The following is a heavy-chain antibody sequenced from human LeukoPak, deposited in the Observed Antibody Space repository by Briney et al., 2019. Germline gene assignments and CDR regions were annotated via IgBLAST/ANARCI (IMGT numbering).Heavy chain of an antibody. CDR2: INHSGST. CDR1: GGSFSGYY. Sequence: MPSETLSLTCAVYGGSFSGYYWSWIRQPPGKGLEWIGEINHSGSTNYNPSLKSRVTISVDTSKNQFSLKLSSVTAADTAVYYCARVRFGELLSFTRSPKYGMDVWGQGTTVTVSS. J-gene: IGHJ6*02. V-gene: IGHV4-34*01. CDR3: ARVRFGELLSFTRSPKYGMDV. D-gene: IGHD3-10*01.